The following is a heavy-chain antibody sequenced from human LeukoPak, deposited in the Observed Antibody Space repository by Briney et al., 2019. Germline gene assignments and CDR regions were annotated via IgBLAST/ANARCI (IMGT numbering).Heavy chain of an antibody. J-gene: IGHJ4*02. Sequence: GGSLRLSCAASGFTVSSNYMSWVRQIPGKGLAWVSVLYSGGNTYYADSVKGRFTISRDNSKNMLFLQMNSLRAEDTAVYYCARVGRGDTYGYVDYWGQGTLVTVSS. D-gene: IGHD5-18*01. CDR3: ARVGRGDTYGYVDY. CDR2: LYSGGNT. CDR1: GFTVSSNY. V-gene: IGHV3-66*01.